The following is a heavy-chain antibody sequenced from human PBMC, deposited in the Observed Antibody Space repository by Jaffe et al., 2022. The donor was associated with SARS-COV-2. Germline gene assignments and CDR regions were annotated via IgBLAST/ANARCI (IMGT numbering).Heavy chain of an antibody. D-gene: IGHD4-17*01. J-gene: IGHJ4*02. Sequence: EVQLVESGGGLVKPGGSLRLSCAASGFTFSSYSMNWVRQAPGKGLEWVSSISSSSSYIYYADSVKGRFTISRDNAKNSLYLQMNSLRAEDTAVYYCARDTYGDHAYFDYWGQGTLVTVSS. V-gene: IGHV3-21*01. CDR1: GFTFSSYS. CDR2: ISSSSSYI. CDR3: ARDTYGDHAYFDY.